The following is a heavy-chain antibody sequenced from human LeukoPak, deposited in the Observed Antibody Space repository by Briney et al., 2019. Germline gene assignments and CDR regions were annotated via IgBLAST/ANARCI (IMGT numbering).Heavy chain of an antibody. D-gene: IGHD3-10*01. CDR1: GYTFTSYA. J-gene: IGHJ3*02. CDR2: INAGNGNT. Sequence: ASVKVSCKASGYTFTSYAMHWVRQAPGQKLEWMGWINAGNGNTKYSQKFQGRVTITRDTSASTAYMELSSLRSEDTAVYYCASNYYGSGSYYGAFDIWGQGTMVTVSS. CDR3: ASNYYGSGSYYGAFDI. V-gene: IGHV1-3*01.